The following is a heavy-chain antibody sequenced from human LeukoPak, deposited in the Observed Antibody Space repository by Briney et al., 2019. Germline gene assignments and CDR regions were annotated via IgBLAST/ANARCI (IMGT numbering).Heavy chain of an antibody. CDR2: INHSGST. V-gene: IGHV4-34*01. Sequence: SETLSLTCAVYGGSFSGYYWSWIRQPPGKGLEWIGEINHSGSTNYNPSLKSRVTVSVDTSKNQFSLKLSSVTAADTAVYYCARGKIQLWRRPDAFDIWGQGTMVTVSS. D-gene: IGHD5-18*01. J-gene: IGHJ3*02. CDR3: ARGKIQLWRRPDAFDI. CDR1: GGSFSGYY.